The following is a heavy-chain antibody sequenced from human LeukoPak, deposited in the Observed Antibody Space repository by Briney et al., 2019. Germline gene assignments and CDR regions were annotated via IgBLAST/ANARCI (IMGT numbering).Heavy chain of an antibody. J-gene: IGHJ4*02. CDR1: GGTFSSYA. CDR2: IIPIFGTA. Sequence: ASVKVSCKASGGTFSSYAISWVRQAPGQGLEWMGGIIPIFGTANYAQKFQGRVTITADESTSTAYMELRSLRSDDTAVYYCARDDYGDIGSGPGAGDYWGQGTLVTVSS. D-gene: IGHD4-17*01. V-gene: IGHV1-69*13. CDR3: ARDDYGDIGSGPGAGDY.